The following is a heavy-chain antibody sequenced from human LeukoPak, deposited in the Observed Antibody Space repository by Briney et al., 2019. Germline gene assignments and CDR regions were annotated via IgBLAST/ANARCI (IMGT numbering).Heavy chain of an antibody. D-gene: IGHD3-16*02. CDR2: ISAYNGNT. CDR3: ARVMITFGGVIVLPFDY. Sequence: GASVKVSCKASGGTFSNYAISWVRQAPGQGLEWMGWISAYNGNTNYAQKLQGRVTMTTDTSTSTAYMELRSLRSDDTAVYYCARVMITFGGVIVLPFDYWGQGTLVTVSS. V-gene: IGHV1-18*01. J-gene: IGHJ4*02. CDR1: GGTFSNYA.